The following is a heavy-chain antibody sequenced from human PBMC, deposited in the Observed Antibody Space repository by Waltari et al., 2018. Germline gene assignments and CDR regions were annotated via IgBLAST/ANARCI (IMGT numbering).Heavy chain of an antibody. CDR1: GFTVRPNH. V-gene: IGHV3-66*02. Sequence: EVDLVESGGGLVHPGGSLSLSCAASGFTVRPNHRTWVRQVPGRGLEWVSIIYPAGSTYNADSVEGRFTISRDVSKNMVHLQMNSLRPEDTAIYYCARARDEQTAMVYFDHWGQGTLVSVSS. J-gene: IGHJ4*02. CDR3: ARARDEQTAMVYFDH. CDR2: IYPAGST. D-gene: IGHD5-18*01.